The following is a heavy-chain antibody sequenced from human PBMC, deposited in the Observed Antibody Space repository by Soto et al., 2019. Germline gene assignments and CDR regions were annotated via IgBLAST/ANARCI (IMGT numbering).Heavy chain of an antibody. J-gene: IGHJ6*02. CDR3: ARDFRFGELSYGMDV. Sequence: GGGLIQPGGSLRLSCAASGFTVSSNYMSWVRQAPGKGLEWVSVIYSGGSTYYADSVKGRFTISRDNSKNTLYLQMNSLRAEDTAVYYCARDFRFGELSYGMDVWGQGTTVTVSS. CDR1: GFTVSSNY. D-gene: IGHD3-10*01. V-gene: IGHV3-53*01. CDR2: IYSGGST.